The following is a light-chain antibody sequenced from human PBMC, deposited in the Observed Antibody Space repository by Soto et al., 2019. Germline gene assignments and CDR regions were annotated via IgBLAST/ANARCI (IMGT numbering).Light chain of an antibody. CDR1: SSNIGSNT. V-gene: IGLV1-44*01. CDR3: AAWDDSLNGVV. J-gene: IGLJ2*01. Sequence: QSVLTQPPSTSGTPGQRVTISCSGASSNIGSNTVNWYQHLPGTAPKLLIYYNNQRPSGVPDRFSGSRSVTSASLAITGLQSGDDAYYYCAAWDDSLNGVVFGGGTQLTVL. CDR2: YNN.